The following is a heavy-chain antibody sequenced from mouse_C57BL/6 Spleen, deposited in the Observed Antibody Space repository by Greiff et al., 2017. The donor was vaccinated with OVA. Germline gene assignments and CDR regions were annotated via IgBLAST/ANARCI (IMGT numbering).Heavy chain of an antibody. CDR1: GYTFTDYY. CDR3: ARDYGSSRYFDY. J-gene: IGHJ2*01. CDR2: IYPGSGNT. D-gene: IGHD1-1*01. Sequence: QVQLQQSGAELVRPGASVKLSCKASGYTFTDYYINWVKQRPGQGLEWIARIYPGSGNTYYNEKFKGKATLTAEKSSSTAYMQLSSLTSEDSAVYFGARDYGSSRYFDYWGQGTTLTVSS. V-gene: IGHV1-76*01.